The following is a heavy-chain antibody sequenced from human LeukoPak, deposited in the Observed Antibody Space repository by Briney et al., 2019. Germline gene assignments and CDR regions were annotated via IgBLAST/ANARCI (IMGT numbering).Heavy chain of an antibody. D-gene: IGHD2/OR15-2a*01. CDR2: ISRNGGST. Sequence: QPGGSLRPSCSASGFTFSSFAMHWVRQAPGKGLEYVAAISRNGGSTYYADSVKGRFTISRDNSKNTLYLQMNSLRAEDTAVYYCARDQNHYFDYWGQGTLVTVSS. V-gene: IGHV3-64*04. CDR1: GFTFSSFA. CDR3: ARDQNHYFDY. J-gene: IGHJ4*02.